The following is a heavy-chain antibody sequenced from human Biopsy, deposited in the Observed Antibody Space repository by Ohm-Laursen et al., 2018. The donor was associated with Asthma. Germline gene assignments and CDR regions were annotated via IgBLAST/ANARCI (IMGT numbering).Heavy chain of an antibody. D-gene: IGHD6-13*01. CDR1: PGSISDYY. V-gene: IGHV4-59*01. CDR2: VYSTGST. J-gene: IGHJ4*02. CDR3: ARATSTWSQSGPHYFDH. Sequence: SETLSLTCTVSPGSISDYYWNWIRQFPGKGLEWIGYVYSTGSTRYNPSLKSRVTISVDTSINQVSLGLSSVTAADTAMYYCARATSTWSQSGPHYFDHWGQGALVTVSS.